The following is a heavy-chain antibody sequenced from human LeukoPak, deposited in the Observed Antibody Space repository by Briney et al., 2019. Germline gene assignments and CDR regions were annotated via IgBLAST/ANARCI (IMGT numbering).Heavy chain of an antibody. J-gene: IGHJ6*03. Sequence: SKTLSLTCTVSGGSISSSSYYWGWIRQPPGKGLEWIGSIYYSGSTYYNPSLKSRVTISVDTSKNQFSLKLSSVTAADMAVYYCARVSGIYYYYYMDVWGKGTTVTVSS. CDR1: GGSISSSSYY. D-gene: IGHD3-10*01. CDR3: ARVSGIYYYYYMDV. CDR2: IYYSGST. V-gene: IGHV4-39*07.